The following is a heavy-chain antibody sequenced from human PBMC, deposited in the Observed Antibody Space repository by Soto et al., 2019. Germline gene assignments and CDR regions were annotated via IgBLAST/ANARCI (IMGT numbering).Heavy chain of an antibody. D-gene: IGHD6-13*01. CDR2: IYYSGST. V-gene: IGHV4-39*01. Sequence: PSETLSLTCTVAGGSIGSSSYYWGWIRQPPGKGLEWIGSIYYSGSTYYNPSLKSRVTIPVDTSKNQFSLKLSSVTAADTAVYYCARAAYSSSWYKYWGQGTLVTVSS. J-gene: IGHJ4*02. CDR1: GGSIGSSSYY. CDR3: ARAAYSSSWYKY.